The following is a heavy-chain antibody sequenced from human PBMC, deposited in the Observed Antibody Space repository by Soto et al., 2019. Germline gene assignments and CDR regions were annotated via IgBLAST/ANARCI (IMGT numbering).Heavy chain of an antibody. CDR3: AREFPYHATSVSSLDY. CDR2: TYYRSRWYN. D-gene: IGHD6-6*01. CDR1: GDSVSGNSAA. Sequence: SQTLSLTCAISGDSVSGNSAAWNWIRQSPSRGLEWLGRTYYRSRWYNEYAVSVKSRITVTPDTSKNQFSLHLNSVTPEDTAVYYCAREFPYHATSVSSLDYVGKGALVT. J-gene: IGHJ4*02. V-gene: IGHV6-1*01.